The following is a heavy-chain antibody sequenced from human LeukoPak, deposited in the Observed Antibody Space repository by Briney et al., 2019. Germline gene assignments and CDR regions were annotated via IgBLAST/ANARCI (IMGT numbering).Heavy chain of an antibody. J-gene: IGHJ4*02. Sequence: GGSLRLSCAASGFTFSSYAMSWVRQAPGKGLEWVSAISGSGGSTYYADSVKGRFTISRDNSKNTLYLQMNSLRAEDTAVYYCARSYSSSWYIFDYWGQGTLVTVSS. CDR2: ISGSGGST. CDR3: ARSYSSSWYIFDY. CDR1: GFTFSSYA. V-gene: IGHV3-23*01. D-gene: IGHD6-13*01.